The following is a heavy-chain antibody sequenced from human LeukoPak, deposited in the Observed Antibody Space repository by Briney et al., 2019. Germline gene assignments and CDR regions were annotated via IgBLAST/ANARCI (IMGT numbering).Heavy chain of an antibody. CDR3: ATDHGYGDYSAFDI. V-gene: IGHV1-24*01. D-gene: IGHD4-17*01. J-gene: IGHJ3*02. CDR1: GYTLTELS. CDR2: FDPEDGET. Sequence: ASVKVSCKVSGYTLTELSMHWVRQAPGKGLEWMGGFDPEDGETIYAQKFQGRVTMTEDTSTDTAYMEPSSLRSEDTAVYYCATDHGYGDYSAFDIWGQGTMVTVSS.